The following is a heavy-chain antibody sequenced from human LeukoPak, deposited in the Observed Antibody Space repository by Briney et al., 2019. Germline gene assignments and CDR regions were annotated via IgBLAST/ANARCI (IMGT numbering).Heavy chain of an antibody. CDR2: IIPIFGTA. D-gene: IGHD6-13*01. V-gene: IGHV1-69*01. CDR1: GSTFSSYA. J-gene: IGHJ6*02. CDR3: ASPKSVYSSSWQNPSYGMDV. Sequence: GSSVKVSCKASGSTFSSYAISWVRQAPGQGLEWMGGIIPIFGTANYAQKFQGRVTITADESTSTAYMELSSLRSEDTAVYYCASPKSVYSSSWQNPSYGMDVWGQGTTVTVSS.